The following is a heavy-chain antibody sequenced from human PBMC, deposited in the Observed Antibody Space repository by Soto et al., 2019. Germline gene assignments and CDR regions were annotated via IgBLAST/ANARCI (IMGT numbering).Heavy chain of an antibody. CDR3: VRDIR. V-gene: IGHV3-74*01. CDR1: GFTFRSSL. Sequence: EVQLVESGGGLVQPGGSLRLSCAASGFTFRSSLMYWVRQTPGKGPVWVSCINGDGSVIYYADSVKGRFTISRDNARDTLYLQINSLTTEDSAVYYCVRDIRWGQGTLVSVSS. J-gene: IGHJ4*02. CDR2: INGDGSVI.